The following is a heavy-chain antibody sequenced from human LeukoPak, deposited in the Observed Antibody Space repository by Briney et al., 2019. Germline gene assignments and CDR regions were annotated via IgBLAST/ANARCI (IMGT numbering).Heavy chain of an antibody. CDR3: AKPTSGGLAVTADWFAP. Sequence: GGSLRLSCAASGFSVSSNYMSWVRQAPGKGLEWVSVIYSGGSTYYADSVKGRFTISRDNSKNTLYLQLNTLRADDTAVYYCAKPTSGGLAVTADWFAPWGQGTLVVVSS. J-gene: IGHJ5*01. D-gene: IGHD6-19*01. CDR2: IYSGGST. V-gene: IGHV3-53*01. CDR1: GFSVSSNY.